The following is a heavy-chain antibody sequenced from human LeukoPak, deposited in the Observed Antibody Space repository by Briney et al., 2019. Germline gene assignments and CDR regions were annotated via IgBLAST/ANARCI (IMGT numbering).Heavy chain of an antibody. J-gene: IGHJ4*02. Sequence: PSQALSLTCTVSGGSISSGGYYWSWIRQHPGKGLEWIGYIYYSWSTYYNPSLKSRVTISVDTSKNQFSLKLSSVTAADTAVYYCARGKRVGYYFDYWGQGTLVTVSS. D-gene: IGHD1-1*01. CDR3: ARGKRVGYYFDY. CDR2: IYYSWST. CDR1: GGSISSGGYY. V-gene: IGHV4-31*03.